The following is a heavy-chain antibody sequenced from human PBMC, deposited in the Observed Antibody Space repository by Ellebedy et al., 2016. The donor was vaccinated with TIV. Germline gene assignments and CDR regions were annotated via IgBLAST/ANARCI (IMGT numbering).Heavy chain of an antibody. CDR3: ARMRSYGFSTPAY. V-gene: IGHV4-38-2*01. Sequence: SETLSLXXSVSGYSISGVYSWGWIRQTPGKGLEWIGSMYHSGSTYYNPSLKSRVTISVDTSKNQLSLKVSSVTAADTGVYYCARMRSYGFSTPAYWGQGTLVTVSS. J-gene: IGHJ4*02. D-gene: IGHD3-16*01. CDR1: GYSISGVYS. CDR2: MYHSGST.